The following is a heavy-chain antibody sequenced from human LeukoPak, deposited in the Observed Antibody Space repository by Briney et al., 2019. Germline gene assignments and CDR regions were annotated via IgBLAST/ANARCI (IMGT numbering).Heavy chain of an antibody. CDR3: ARDIFGNNYYYMDV. CDR2: IIPIFGTA. Sequence: GASVKVSCKASGGTFSSYAISWVRQAPGQGLEWMGGIIPIFGTANYAQKFQGRVTITTDESTSTASMELSSLRSEDTAVYYCARDIFGNNYYYMDVWGKGTTVTVSS. CDR1: GGTFSSYA. D-gene: IGHD3-3*01. J-gene: IGHJ6*03. V-gene: IGHV1-69*05.